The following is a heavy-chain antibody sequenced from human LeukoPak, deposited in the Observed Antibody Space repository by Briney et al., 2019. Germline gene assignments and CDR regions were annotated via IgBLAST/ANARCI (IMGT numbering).Heavy chain of an antibody. CDR2: ISGSGDII. J-gene: IGHJ5*02. CDR3: AKERGIAWFDP. V-gene: IGHV3-23*01. CDR1: GFTFSTYD. Sequence: PGGSLRLSCAASGFTFSTYDMSWVRQAPGKGLEWVSAISGSGDIIYYADSVKGRFTISRDNSKNTLYLQMNSLRAEDTAVYYCAKERGIAWFDPWGQGTLVTVSS. D-gene: IGHD6-13*01.